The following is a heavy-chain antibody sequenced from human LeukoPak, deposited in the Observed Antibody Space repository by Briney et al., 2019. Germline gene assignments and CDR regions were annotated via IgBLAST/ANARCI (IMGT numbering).Heavy chain of an antibody. CDR2: IYPGDSDT. V-gene: IGHV5-51*01. CDR3: ARRGEDYYFDY. J-gene: IGHJ4*02. CDR1: GYSFTNYW. D-gene: IGHD3-10*01. Sequence: GESLKCSRQPSGYSFTNYWIGWARQMPGKGRKWMGIIYPGDSDTRYSSSFQGHVTISADKSINTAYLQWGSLKASDTAMYYCARRGEDYYFDYWGQGILVTVSS.